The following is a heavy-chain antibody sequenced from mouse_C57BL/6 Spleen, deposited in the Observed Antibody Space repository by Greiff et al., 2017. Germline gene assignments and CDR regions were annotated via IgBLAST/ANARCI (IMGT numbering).Heavy chain of an antibody. V-gene: IGHV3-6*01. CDR3: ARDRNRVFDY. CDR1: GYSITSGYY. Sequence: VQLQQSGPGLVKPSQSLSLTCSVTGYSITSGYYWNWIRQFPGNKLEWMGYISYDGSNNYNPSLKNRISITRDTSKNQFFLKLNSVTTEDTATYYCARDRNRVFDYWGQGTTLTVSS. D-gene: IGHD2-14*01. CDR2: ISYDGSN. J-gene: IGHJ2*01.